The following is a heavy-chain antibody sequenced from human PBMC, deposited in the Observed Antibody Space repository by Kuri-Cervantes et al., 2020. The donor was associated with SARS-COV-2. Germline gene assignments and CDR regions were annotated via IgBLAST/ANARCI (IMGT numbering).Heavy chain of an antibody. CDR2: IYTSGST. V-gene: IGHV4-59*10. Sequence: GSLRLSCAVYGGSFSGYYWSWIRQPAGKGLEWIGRIYTSGSTNYNPSLKSRVTMSVDTSKNQFSLKLSSVTAADTAVYYCARGRDYYDSSGYPDSEYFQHWGQGTLVTVSS. D-gene: IGHD3-22*01. CDR3: ARGRDYYDSSGYPDSEYFQH. CDR1: GGSFSGYY. J-gene: IGHJ1*01.